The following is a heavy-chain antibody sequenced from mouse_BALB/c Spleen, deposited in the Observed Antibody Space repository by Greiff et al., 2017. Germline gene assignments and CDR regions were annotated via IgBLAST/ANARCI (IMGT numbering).Heavy chain of an antibody. D-gene: IGHD1-1*01. CDR3: ARQGNDGFYFDY. CDR2: ISSGGSYT. Sequence: EVQLQESGGDLVKPGGSLKLSCAASGFTFSSYGMSWVRQTPDKRLEWVATISSGGSYTYYPDSVKGRFTISRDNAKNTLYLQMSSLKSEDTAMYYCARQGNDGFYFDYWGQGTTLTVSS. J-gene: IGHJ2*01. CDR1: GFTFSSYG. V-gene: IGHV5-6*01.